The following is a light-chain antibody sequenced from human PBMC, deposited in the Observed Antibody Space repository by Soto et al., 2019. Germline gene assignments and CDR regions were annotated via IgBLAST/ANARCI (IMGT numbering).Light chain of an antibody. V-gene: IGKV3-11*01. CDR2: DAS. CDR3: QQRSNWPPIT. CDR1: QSITYF. Sequence: EIVLTQSPATLSLSPGERATLSCRASQSITYFLDWYQQKPGQAPRLVISDASNRATGIPARFGGSGSGTDFTLTISSLEPEDFAVYYCQQRSNWPPITFGQGTRLEIK. J-gene: IGKJ5*01.